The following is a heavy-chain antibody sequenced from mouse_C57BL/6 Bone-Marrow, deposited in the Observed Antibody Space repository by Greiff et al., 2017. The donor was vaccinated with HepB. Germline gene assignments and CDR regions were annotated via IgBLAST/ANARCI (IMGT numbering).Heavy chain of an antibody. CDR3: ARYTPMVTTTDFDY. D-gene: IGHD2-2*01. V-gene: IGHV1-53*01. Sequence: QVQLQQPGTELVKPGASVKLSCKASGYTFTSYWMHWVKQRPGQGLEWIGNINPSNGGTNYNEKFKSKATLTVDKSSSTAYMQLSSRTSEDSAVYYCARYTPMVTTTDFDYWSQGTTLPVSS. J-gene: IGHJ2*01. CDR1: GYTFTSYW. CDR2: INPSNGGT.